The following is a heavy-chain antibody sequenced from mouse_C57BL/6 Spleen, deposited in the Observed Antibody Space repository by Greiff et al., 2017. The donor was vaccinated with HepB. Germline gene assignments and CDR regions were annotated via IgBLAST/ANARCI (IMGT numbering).Heavy chain of an antibody. V-gene: IGHV1-76*01. D-gene: IGHD1-1*01. J-gene: IGHJ2*01. CDR2: IYPGSGNT. CDR3: ARGHYYGSSYNYFDY. CDR1: GYTFTDYY. Sequence: VQLQQSGAELVRPGASVKLSCKASGYTFTDYYINWVKQRPGQGLEWIARIYPGSGNTYYNEKFKGKATLTAEKSSSTAYMQLSSLTSEDSAVYFCARGHYYGSSYNYFDYWGQGTTLTVSS.